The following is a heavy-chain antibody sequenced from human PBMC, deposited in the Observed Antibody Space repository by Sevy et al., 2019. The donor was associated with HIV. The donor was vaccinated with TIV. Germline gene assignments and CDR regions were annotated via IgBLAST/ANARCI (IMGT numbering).Heavy chain of an antibody. CDR2: ISWNSGSI. V-gene: IGHV3-9*01. CDR3: AKDATASIAAADFDY. D-gene: IGHD6-13*01. Sequence: GGSLRLSCAASGFTFDDYAMHWVRQAPGKGLEWVSGISWNSGSIGYADSVKGPFTISSDNAKNSLYLQMNSLRAEDTALYYCAKDATASIAAADFDYWGQGTLVTVSS. J-gene: IGHJ4*02. CDR1: GFTFDDYA.